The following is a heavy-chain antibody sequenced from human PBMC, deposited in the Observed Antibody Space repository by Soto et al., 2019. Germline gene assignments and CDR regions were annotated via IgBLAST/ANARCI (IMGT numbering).Heavy chain of an antibody. CDR1: GFAFSNYE. Sequence: VGSLRLSCAASGFAFSNYEMNWVRQAPGKGLEWVSYISLSGSTTYYADSVKGRFTISRDDAKNSLYLQMDSLRADDTAVYYCARESFSASPNFFDYWGQGTLVTVSS. CDR2: ISLSGSTT. V-gene: IGHV3-48*03. J-gene: IGHJ4*02. D-gene: IGHD3-3*02. CDR3: ARESFSASPNFFDY.